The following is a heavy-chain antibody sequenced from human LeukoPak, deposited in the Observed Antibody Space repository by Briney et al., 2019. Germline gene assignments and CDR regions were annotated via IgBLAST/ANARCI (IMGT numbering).Heavy chain of an antibody. D-gene: IGHD3-22*01. CDR3: AREPPSSGYYGFNWFDP. V-gene: IGHV3-7*01. CDR1: GFTFSSYW. Sequence: GGSLRLSCAASGFTFSSYWMSWVRQAPGKGLEWVANIKQDGSEKYYVDSVKGRFTISRDNAKNSLYLQMNSLRAEDTAVYYCAREPPSSGYYGFNWFDPWGQGTLVTVSS. J-gene: IGHJ5*02. CDR2: IKQDGSEK.